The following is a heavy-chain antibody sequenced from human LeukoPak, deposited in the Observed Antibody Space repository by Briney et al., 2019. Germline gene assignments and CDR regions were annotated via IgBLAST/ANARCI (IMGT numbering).Heavy chain of an antibody. D-gene: IGHD5-18*01. CDR1: GGSISSGDYY. J-gene: IGHJ4*02. Sequence: PSQTLSLTCTVSGGSISSGDYYWSWIRQPPGKGLEWIGYIYYSGSTYYNPSLKSRVTISVDPSKNQFSMKLSSVTAADTAVYYCARETRKEGEQRGYSYGPPDWGQGTLVTVSS. CDR3: ARETRKEGEQRGYSYGPPD. V-gene: IGHV4-30-4*01. CDR2: IYYSGST.